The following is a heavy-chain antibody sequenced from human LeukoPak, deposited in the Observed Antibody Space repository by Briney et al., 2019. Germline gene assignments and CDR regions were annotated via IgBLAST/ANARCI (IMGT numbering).Heavy chain of an antibody. Sequence: GGSLRLSCAASGFTFSSYAMHWVRQAPGKGLEWVAVISYDGSNKYYADSVKGRFTISRDNSKSTLYLQMNSLRAEDTAVYYCAREYYYGSYGMDVWGQGTTVTVSS. CDR1: GFTFSSYA. V-gene: IGHV3-30*04. J-gene: IGHJ6*02. D-gene: IGHD3-10*01. CDR3: AREYYYGSYGMDV. CDR2: ISYDGSNK.